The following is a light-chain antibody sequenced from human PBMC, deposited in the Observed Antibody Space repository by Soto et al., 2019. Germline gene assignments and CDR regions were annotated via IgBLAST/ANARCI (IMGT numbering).Light chain of an antibody. J-gene: IGKJ3*01. Sequence: EIVMTQSPAALSVSPGERATLSCRASQSVSSNLAWYQQKPGQAPRLLIYGASTRATGIPARFSGSGSGTEFTLTISSLQSEDFAVYYCQQYNNWPPVTFGPGTKVDIK. CDR1: QSVSSN. CDR2: GAS. CDR3: QQYNNWPPVT. V-gene: IGKV3-15*01.